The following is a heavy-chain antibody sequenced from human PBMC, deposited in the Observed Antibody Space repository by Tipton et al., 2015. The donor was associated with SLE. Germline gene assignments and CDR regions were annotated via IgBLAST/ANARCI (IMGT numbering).Heavy chain of an antibody. J-gene: IGHJ1*01. CDR1: GFTFSSYG. CDR3: AKVAVAGPKGYFQH. D-gene: IGHD6-19*01. CDR2: IRYDGSNK. V-gene: IGHV3-30*02. Sequence: SLRLSCAASGFTFSSYGMHWVRQAPGKGLEWVAFIRYDGSNKYYADSVKGRFTISRDNSKNTLYLQMNSLRAEDTAVYYCAKVAVAGPKGYFQHWGQGTLVTVSS.